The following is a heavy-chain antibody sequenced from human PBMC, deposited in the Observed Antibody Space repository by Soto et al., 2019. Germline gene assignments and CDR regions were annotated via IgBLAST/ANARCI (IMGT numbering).Heavy chain of an antibody. Sequence: EVQLVESGGGLVQTGGSLRLSCAASGLTVSNNYVSWVRQAPGKGLEWLSLIFSGGDTYYADSVKARFTISRDNSKKTVYLQMNSLSAEDTAVYYCATTYYYCMDVWGKGTTVTVSS. J-gene: IGHJ6*03. CDR2: IFSGGDT. V-gene: IGHV3-66*01. CDR1: GLTVSNNY. CDR3: ATTYYYCMDV.